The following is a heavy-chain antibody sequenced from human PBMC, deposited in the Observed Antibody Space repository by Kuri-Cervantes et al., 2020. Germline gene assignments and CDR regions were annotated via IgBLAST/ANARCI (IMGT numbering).Heavy chain of an antibody. V-gene: IGHV4-39*07. Sequence: LETLSLTCTVSGGSISSSSYYWGWIRQPPGKGLEWIGEINHSGSTNYNPSLKSRVTISVDTSKNQFSLKLSSVTAADTAVCYCARGRRVFQWLVQGEGNWFDPWGQGTLVTVSS. D-gene: IGHD6-19*01. CDR3: ARGRRVFQWLVQGEGNWFDP. CDR2: INHSGST. J-gene: IGHJ5*02. CDR1: GGSISSSSYY.